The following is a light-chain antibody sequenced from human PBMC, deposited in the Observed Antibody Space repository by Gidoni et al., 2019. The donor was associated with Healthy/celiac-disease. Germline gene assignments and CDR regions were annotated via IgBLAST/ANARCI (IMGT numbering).Light chain of an antibody. CDR2: AAS. CDR1: QGISNY. J-gene: IGKJ5*01. CDR3: QKYNSALTIT. Sequence: DIQMTQSPSSLSASVGDRVTITCRARQGISNYLAWYQQKPGKVPKLLIYAASTLQSGVPSRFSGSGSGTDFTLTISSLQPEDVATYYCQKYNSALTITFGQXTRLEIK. V-gene: IGKV1-27*01.